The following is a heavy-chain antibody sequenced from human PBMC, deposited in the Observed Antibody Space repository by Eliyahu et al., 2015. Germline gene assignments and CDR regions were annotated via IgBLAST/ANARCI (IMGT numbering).Heavy chain of an antibody. J-gene: IGHJ6*02. V-gene: IGHV3-33*01. CDR3: ARAEIAVAGIYYYYGMDV. D-gene: IGHD6-19*01. Sequence: QVQLVESGGGVVQPGRSLRXXCAASGFXXXSXAXHWVRQAPGKGLEGVAVIWYDGSNKYYADSVKSRFTISRDNSKNTLYLQMNSLRAEDTAVYYCARAEIAVAGIYYYYGMDVWGQGTTVTVSS. CDR2: IWYDGSNK. CDR1: GFXXXSXA.